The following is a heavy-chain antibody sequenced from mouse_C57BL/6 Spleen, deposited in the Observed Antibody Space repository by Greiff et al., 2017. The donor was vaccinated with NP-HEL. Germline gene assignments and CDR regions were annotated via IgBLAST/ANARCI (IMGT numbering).Heavy chain of an antibody. CDR2: IHPNSGST. J-gene: IGHJ4*01. CDR3: ARDGGYEDYAMDY. V-gene: IGHV1-64*01. Sequence: QVQLQQSGAELVKPGASVKLSCKASGYTFTSYWMHWVKQRPGQGLEWIGMIHPNSGSTNYNEKFKSKATLTVDKSSSTAYMQLSSLTSEDSAVYYCARDGGYEDYAMDYWGQGTSVTVSS. D-gene: IGHD2-2*01. CDR1: GYTFTSYW.